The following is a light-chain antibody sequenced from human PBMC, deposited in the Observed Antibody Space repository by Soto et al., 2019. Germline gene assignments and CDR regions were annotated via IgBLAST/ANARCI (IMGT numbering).Light chain of an antibody. CDR1: SSDVGGYNF. Sequence: QSVLTQPPSASGSPGQSVTISCTGTSSDVGGYNFVAWYQQHPGKAPKLMISEVSKRPSGVPDRFSGSKSGNTASLTVSGLQAEDEADYYCSSYEGSTIFVFGTGTKVTVL. CDR3: SSYEGSTIFV. V-gene: IGLV2-8*01. CDR2: EVS. J-gene: IGLJ1*01.